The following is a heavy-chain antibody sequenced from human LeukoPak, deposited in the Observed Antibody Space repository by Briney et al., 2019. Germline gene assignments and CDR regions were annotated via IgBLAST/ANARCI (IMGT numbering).Heavy chain of an antibody. V-gene: IGHV4-39*07. CDR1: GGSISSSSYY. Sequence: SETLSLTCTVSGGSISSSSYYWGWIRQPPGKGLEWIGSIYYSGSTYYNPSLKSRVTISVDTSKNQFSLKLSSVTAADTAVYYCARGSRRQYWYFDLWGRGTLVSVSS. J-gene: IGHJ2*01. CDR3: ARGSRRQYWYFDL. CDR2: IYYSGST.